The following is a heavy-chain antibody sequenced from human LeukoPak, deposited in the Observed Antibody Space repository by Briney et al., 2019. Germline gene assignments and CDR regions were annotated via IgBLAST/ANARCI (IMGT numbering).Heavy chain of an antibody. Sequence: PGRSLRLSCAASGFTFSSYAMHWVRQAPGKGLEWVAVISYDGSNKYYADSVKGRFTISRDNSKNTLYLLMNSLIPEDTAVYYCAREVVSSPSYFDSWGQGTLVTVSS. CDR3: AREVVSSPSYFDS. V-gene: IGHV3-30*14. D-gene: IGHD2-15*01. CDR2: ISYDGSNK. CDR1: GFTFSSYA. J-gene: IGHJ4*02.